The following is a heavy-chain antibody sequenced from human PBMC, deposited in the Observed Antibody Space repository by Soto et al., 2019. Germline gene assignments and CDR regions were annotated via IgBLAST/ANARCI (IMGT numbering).Heavy chain of an antibody. CDR1: GYSFTDYW. J-gene: IGHJ6*02. V-gene: IGHV5-51*01. CDR3: ARQRQYCPSKICSAHYYSPLDV. CDR2: IYPGDSDT. D-gene: IGHD2-2*01. Sequence: GESLKISCKATGYSFTDYWIGWVRQMPGKGREWMGTIYPGDSDTRYGPAFEGQVTISADKSITTAYLQWSSLKASDTAVYFCARQRQYCPSKICSAHYYSPLDVWGQGTPVAV.